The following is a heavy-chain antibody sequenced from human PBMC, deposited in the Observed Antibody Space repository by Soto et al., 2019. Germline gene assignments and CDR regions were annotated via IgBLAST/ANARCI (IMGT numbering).Heavy chain of an antibody. CDR1: GDSVSSNSAA. V-gene: IGHV6-1*01. CDR2: TYYRSKWYN. CDR3: ARGGRITGTTSYYYYGMAV. J-gene: IGHJ6*02. Sequence: PSQTLSLTCAISGDSVSSNSAAWNWIRQSPSRGLEWLGRTYYRSKWYNDYAVSVKSRITINPDTSKNQFSLQLNSVTPEDTAVYYCARGGRITGTTSYYYYGMAVWGQGTTVTVSS. D-gene: IGHD1-20*01.